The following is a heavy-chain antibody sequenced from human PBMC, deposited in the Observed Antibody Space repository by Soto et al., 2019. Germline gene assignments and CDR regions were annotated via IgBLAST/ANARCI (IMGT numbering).Heavy chain of an antibody. CDR2: ISDTAHRI. CDR3: AKNLISKNAPGVKDWLES. V-gene: IGHV3-23*01. J-gene: IGHJ5*01. D-gene: IGHD2-8*01. CDR1: GFSFGRNS. Sequence: GGSLRLSCSASGFSFGRNSMAWVRQAPGKGLEWVASISDTAHRIFHADSVKGRFTISRDNSRNRLYLQMNSLRAEDTALYYCAKNLISKNAPGVKDWLESWGQGTLVTVSS.